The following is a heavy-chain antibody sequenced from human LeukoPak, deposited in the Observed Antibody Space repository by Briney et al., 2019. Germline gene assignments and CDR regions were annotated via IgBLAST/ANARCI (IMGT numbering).Heavy chain of an antibody. V-gene: IGHV1-18*04. CDR1: GYTFTSYG. Sequence: ASVKVSCKASGYTFTSYGISWVRQAPGQGLEWMGWISAYIGNTNYAQKLQGRVTMTTDTSTSTAYMELRSLRSDDTAVYYCARGYDQLLLVAFDIWGQGTMVTVSS. CDR2: ISAYIGNT. J-gene: IGHJ3*02. D-gene: IGHD2-2*01. CDR3: ARGYDQLLLVAFDI.